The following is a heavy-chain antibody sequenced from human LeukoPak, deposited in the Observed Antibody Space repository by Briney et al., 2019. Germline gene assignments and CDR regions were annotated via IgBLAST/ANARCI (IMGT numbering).Heavy chain of an antibody. CDR3: ARGASKMGYYMDV. D-gene: IGHD5-24*01. CDR2: IIPIFGTA. Sequence: SVKVSCKASGYTFTGYYMHWVRQAPGQGLEWMGGIIPIFGTANYAQKFQGRVTITADESTSTAYMELSSLRSEDTAVYYCARGASKMGYYMDVWGKGTTVTISS. CDR1: GYTFTGYY. V-gene: IGHV1-69*13. J-gene: IGHJ6*03.